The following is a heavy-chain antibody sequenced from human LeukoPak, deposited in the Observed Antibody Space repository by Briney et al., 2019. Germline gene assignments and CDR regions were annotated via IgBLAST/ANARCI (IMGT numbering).Heavy chain of an antibody. Sequence: LGESLKISCKGSGYSFTSYWIGWGRQLPGKGLEWMGIIYPGDSDTRYSPSFQGQVTISADNSISTAYLQWSSLKASYTAMYYCARINKNREFDPWGQGTLVTVSS. CDR3: ARINKNREFDP. D-gene: IGHD1/OR15-1a*01. J-gene: IGHJ5*02. CDR2: IYPGDSDT. V-gene: IGHV5-51*01. CDR1: GYSFTSYW.